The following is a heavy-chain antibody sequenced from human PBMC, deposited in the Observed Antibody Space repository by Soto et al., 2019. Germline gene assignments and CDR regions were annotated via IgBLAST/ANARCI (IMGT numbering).Heavy chain of an antibody. Sequence: NPSETLSLTCAVYGGSFSGYYWSWIRQPPGKGLEWIGEINHSGSTNYNPSLKSRVTISVDTSKNQFSLKLSSVTAADTAVYYCARGRKLRVVVVAATPALGYGMDVWGQGTTVTVSS. D-gene: IGHD2-15*01. J-gene: IGHJ6*02. CDR1: GGSFSGYY. CDR2: INHSGST. CDR3: ARGRKLRVVVVAATPALGYGMDV. V-gene: IGHV4-34*01.